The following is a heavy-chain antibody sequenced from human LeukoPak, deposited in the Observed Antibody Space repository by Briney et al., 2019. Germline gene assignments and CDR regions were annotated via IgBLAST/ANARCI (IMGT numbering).Heavy chain of an antibody. V-gene: IGHV1-18*01. CDR2: ISAYNGNT. CDR3: ARDVGSSGWYGGDAFDI. Sequence: ASVKVSCKASGYTFTSYGISWVRQAPGQGLEWMGWISAYNGNTNYAQKLQGRVTMTTDTSTSTAYMELRSLRSDDTAVYYCARDVGSSGWYGGDAFDIWGQGTMVTVSS. CDR1: GYTFTSYG. J-gene: IGHJ3*02. D-gene: IGHD6-19*01.